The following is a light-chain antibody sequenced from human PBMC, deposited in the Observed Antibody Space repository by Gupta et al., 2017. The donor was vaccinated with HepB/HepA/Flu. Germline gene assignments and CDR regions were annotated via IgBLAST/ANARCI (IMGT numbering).Light chain of an antibody. CDR1: QSVSSN. CDR3: QQDNNWPYT. CDR2: GAS. J-gene: IGKJ2*01. Sequence: IVMTQSSATLSVSPGERATLSCRASQSVSSNLAWYQQKPGQAPRLLIYGASTRATGIPARFSGSGSGTEFTLTISSLQSEEFAVYYCQQDNNWPYTFGQGTKLEIK. V-gene: IGKV3-15*01.